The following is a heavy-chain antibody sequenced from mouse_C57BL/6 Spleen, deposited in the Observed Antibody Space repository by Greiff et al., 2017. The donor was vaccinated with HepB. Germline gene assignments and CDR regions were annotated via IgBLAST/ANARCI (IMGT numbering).Heavy chain of an antibody. Sequence: DVHLVESGPGMVKPSQSLSLTCTVTGYSITSGYDWHWIRHFPGNKLEWMGYISYSGSTNYNPSLKSRISITHDTSKNHFFLKLNSVTTEDTATYYCARGDSKDAMDYWGQGTSVTVSS. CDR1: GYSITSGYD. CDR3: ARGDSKDAMDY. D-gene: IGHD2-5*01. J-gene: IGHJ4*01. CDR2: ISYSGST. V-gene: IGHV3-1*01.